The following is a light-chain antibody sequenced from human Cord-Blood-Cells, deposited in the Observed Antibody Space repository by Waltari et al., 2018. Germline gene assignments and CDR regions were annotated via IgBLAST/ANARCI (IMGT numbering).Light chain of an antibody. Sequence: DIQMTQSPSSLSASVGDRVTITCRASQGISHSLAWYPQKPGKAPKLLLYAASRLESGVPSRFSGSGSGTDYTLTISSLQPEDFATYYCQQYYSTPLTFGGGTKVEIK. V-gene: IGKV1-NL1*01. CDR3: QQYYSTPLT. J-gene: IGKJ4*01. CDR2: AAS. CDR1: QGISHS.